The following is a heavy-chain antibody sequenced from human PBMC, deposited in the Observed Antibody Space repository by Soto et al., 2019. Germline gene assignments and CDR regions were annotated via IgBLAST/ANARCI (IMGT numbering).Heavy chain of an antibody. CDR1: GFTFDDYA. CDR3: AKDIDSYCLFDY. CDR2: ISWNSGSI. V-gene: IGHV3-9*01. Sequence: PGGSLRLSCAASGFTFDDYAMHWVRQAPGKGLEWVSGISWNSGSIGYADSVKGRFTISRDNAKNSLYLQMNSLRAEDTALYYCAKDIDSYCLFDYWGQGTLVTVSS. D-gene: IGHD5-18*01. J-gene: IGHJ4*02.